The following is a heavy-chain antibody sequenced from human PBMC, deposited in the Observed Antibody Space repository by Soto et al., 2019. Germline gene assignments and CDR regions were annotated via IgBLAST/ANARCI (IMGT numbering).Heavy chain of an antibody. D-gene: IGHD2-15*01. CDR1: QYGFSGXL. CDR3: ARQDEYIFDY. J-gene: IGHJ4*02. V-gene: IGHV5-10-1*01. CDR2: IDPSDPYT. Sequence: LXVXCKDSQYGFSGXLISWVSQMPGKGLEWMGRIDPSDPYTNYSPSFQGHVTISADKSISTAYLQWSSLKASDTAMYYCARQDEYIFDYWGQGTLGTVS.